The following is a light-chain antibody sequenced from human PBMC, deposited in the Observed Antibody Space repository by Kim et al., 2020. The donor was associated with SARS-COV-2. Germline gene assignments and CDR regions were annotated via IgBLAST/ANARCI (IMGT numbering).Light chain of an antibody. J-gene: IGLJ1*01. V-gene: IGLV1-51*01. CDR3: GIWDSSLNAYV. CDR1: SSNIGNNY. CDR2: DNT. Sequence: QSVLTQPPSVSAAAGQRVTISCYGSSSNIGNNYVSWYQQLPGTAPKLLIYDNTKRPSEIPDRVSGSSSGTSATLGITGLQTADEADYYCGIWDSSLNAYVFGTGTKVTVL.